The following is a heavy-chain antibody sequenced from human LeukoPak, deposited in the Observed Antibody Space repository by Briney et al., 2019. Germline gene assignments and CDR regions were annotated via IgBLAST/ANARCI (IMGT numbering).Heavy chain of an antibody. CDR3: ARSIAARHDY. CDR1: GFTFSAYS. J-gene: IGHJ4*02. V-gene: IGHV3-21*01. Sequence: GGLRLSCAASGFTFSAYSINWVRQAPGKGLEWVSSISSSSSYIYYADSVKGRFTISRDNAKNSLYLQMNSLRAEDTAVYYCARSIAARHDYWGQGTLVTVSS. D-gene: IGHD6-6*01. CDR2: ISSSSSYI.